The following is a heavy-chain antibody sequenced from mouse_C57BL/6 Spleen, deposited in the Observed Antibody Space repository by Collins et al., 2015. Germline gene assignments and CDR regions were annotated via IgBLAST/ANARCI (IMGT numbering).Heavy chain of an antibody. CDR1: GYTFTTYG. V-gene: IGHV9-3*01. D-gene: IGHD1-1*01. CDR2: INTYSGVP. Sequence: QIQLVQSGPELKKPGETVKISCKASGYTFTTYGMSWVKQAPGKGLKWMGWINTYSGVPTCADDFKGRFAFSLQTSASTAYLQINNLKNEDTATYFCARSRHYYGSSYDWYFDVWGTGTTVTVSS. J-gene: IGHJ1*03. CDR3: ARSRHYYGSSYDWYFDV.